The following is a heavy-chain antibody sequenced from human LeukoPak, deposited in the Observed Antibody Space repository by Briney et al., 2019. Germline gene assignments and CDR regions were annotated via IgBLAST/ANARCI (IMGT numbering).Heavy chain of an antibody. CDR2: IYYSGST. CDR1: GGSISSSSYY. Sequence: KPSETLSLTCTVSGGSISSSSYYWGWIRQPPGKGLEWIGSIYYSGSTYYNPSLKSRVTISVDTSKNQFSLKLSSVTAADTAVYYCAREVSSGWYDYWGQGTLVTVSS. D-gene: IGHD6-19*01. V-gene: IGHV4-39*07. J-gene: IGHJ4*02. CDR3: AREVSSGWYDY.